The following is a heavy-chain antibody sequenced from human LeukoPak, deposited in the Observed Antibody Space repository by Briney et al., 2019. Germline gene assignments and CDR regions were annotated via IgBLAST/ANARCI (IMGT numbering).Heavy chain of an antibody. CDR2: INPSGGSR. Sequence: ASPNLSCKASGYTFTSSYMHWLRPAPGPGRERMGLINPSGGSRSYAQKCQGRVTMTRDTSTSTVYRGLSSLRSEDTAVYYCARDGNDSSGYYPPYFDYWGQGILVTVSS. D-gene: IGHD3-22*01. CDR1: GYTFTSSY. J-gene: IGHJ4*02. V-gene: IGHV1-46*01. CDR3: ARDGNDSSGYYPPYFDY.